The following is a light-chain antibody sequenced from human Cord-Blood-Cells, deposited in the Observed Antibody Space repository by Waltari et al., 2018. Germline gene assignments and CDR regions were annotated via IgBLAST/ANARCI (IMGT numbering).Light chain of an antibody. CDR2: DAS. Sequence: DIQMTQSPSSLSASVGDRVTITCQASQDISNYLNWYQQKPGKAPKLLIYDASNLETGVPSRFSVSGSGTDFNFTISSLQPEDIATYYCQQYDNLPFTFGPGTKVDIK. J-gene: IGKJ3*01. CDR1: QDISNY. V-gene: IGKV1-33*01. CDR3: QQYDNLPFT.